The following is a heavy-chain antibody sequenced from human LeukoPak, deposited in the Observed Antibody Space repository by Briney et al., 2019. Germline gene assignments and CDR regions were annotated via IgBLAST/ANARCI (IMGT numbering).Heavy chain of an antibody. CDR3: ARELSHYFDY. J-gene: IGHJ4*02. CDR1: GSNFAGYG. CDR2: GSAYNDNT. Sequence: SVKLSCSASGSNFAGYGINWVRLGPGQGLELMGWGSAYNDNTNYEQKLQVTVDMTTDTSTSTAYMELRGLRSDYTAVYYCARELSHYFDYWGQGSLVTVSS. V-gene: IGHV1-18*01.